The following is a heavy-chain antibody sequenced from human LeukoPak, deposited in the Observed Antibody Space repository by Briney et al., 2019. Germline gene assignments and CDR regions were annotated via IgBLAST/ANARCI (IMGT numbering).Heavy chain of an antibody. CDR1: GLTFSSYA. CDR2: IYSGGST. Sequence: GGSLRLSCAVSGLTFSSYAMSWVRQAPGKGLEWVSVIYSGGSTYYADSVKGRFTISRDNSKNTLYLQMNSLRAEDTAVYYCAREGDGYSYFDYWGQGTLVTVSS. J-gene: IGHJ4*02. D-gene: IGHD5-24*01. V-gene: IGHV3-53*01. CDR3: AREGDGYSYFDY.